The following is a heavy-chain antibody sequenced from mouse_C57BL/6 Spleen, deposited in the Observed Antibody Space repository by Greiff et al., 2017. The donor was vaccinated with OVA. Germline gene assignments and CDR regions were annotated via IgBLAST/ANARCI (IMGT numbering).Heavy chain of an antibody. Sequence: EVKVEESGGGLVKPGGSLKLSCAASGFTFSSYAMSWVRQTPEKRLEWVATISDGGSYTYYPDNVKGRFTISRDNAKNNLYLQMSHLKSEDTAMYYCARDGTHYAMDYWGQGTSVTVSS. V-gene: IGHV5-4*01. D-gene: IGHD1-1*02. CDR3: ARDGTHYAMDY. CDR1: GFTFSSYA. J-gene: IGHJ4*01. CDR2: ISDGGSYT.